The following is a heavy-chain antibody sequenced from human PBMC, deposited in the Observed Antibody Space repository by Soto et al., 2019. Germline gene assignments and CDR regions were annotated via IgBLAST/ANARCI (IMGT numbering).Heavy chain of an antibody. CDR3: AREDPLSSSVDY. CDR1: GFTFSSYS. CDR2: ISYDGSNK. D-gene: IGHD6-6*01. V-gene: IGHV3-30-3*01. Sequence: GGSLRLSCAASGFTFSSYSMHWVRQAPGKGLEWVAVISYDGSNKYIADSVKGRFTISRDNSKNTLYLQMNSLRVEDTAVYYCAREDPLSSSVDYWGQGTLVTVSS. J-gene: IGHJ4*02.